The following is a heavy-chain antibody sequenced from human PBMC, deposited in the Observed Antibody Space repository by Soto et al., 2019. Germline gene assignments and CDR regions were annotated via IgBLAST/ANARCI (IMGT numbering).Heavy chain of an antibody. J-gene: IGHJ4*02. CDR1: GLTFSNVW. CDR2: IKSKSDGETA. CDR3: AITAMINRDSSTSFDY. Sequence: PGGSLRLSCEASGLTFSNVWMTWFRQAPGKGLEWVGRIKSKSDGETADVAAPVKARFTISRDDSKNTVFLEMNSLKSEDTALYYCAITAMINRDSSTSFDYWGRGTQVTVSS. D-gene: IGHD5-18*01. V-gene: IGHV3-15*01.